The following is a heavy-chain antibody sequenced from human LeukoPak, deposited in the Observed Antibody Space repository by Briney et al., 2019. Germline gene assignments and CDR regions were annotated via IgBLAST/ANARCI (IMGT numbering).Heavy chain of an antibody. Sequence: PGGSLRLSCAASGFTFSSYAMSWVRQAPGKGLEWVSAISGSGGSTYYADSVKGRFTISRDNSKNTLYLQMNSLRAEDTAVYYCAKDLKGGGYYPSHFDYWGQGTLVTVSS. CDR3: AKDLKGGGYYPSHFDY. CDR2: ISGSGGST. J-gene: IGHJ4*02. D-gene: IGHD3-3*01. V-gene: IGHV3-23*01. CDR1: GFTFSSYA.